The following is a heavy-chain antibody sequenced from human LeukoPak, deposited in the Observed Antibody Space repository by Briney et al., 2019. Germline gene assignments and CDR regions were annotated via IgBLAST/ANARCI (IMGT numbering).Heavy chain of an antibody. CDR3: ARGGYRQFDY. D-gene: IGHD5-12*01. J-gene: IGHJ4*02. V-gene: IGHV3-7*04. CDR1: GFTFSTYW. CDR2: IKQDGSEE. Sequence: PGGSLRLSCAASGFTFSTYWMSWVRQAPGKGLEWVAKIKQDGSEEYYVDSVKGRFTISRDNAKNSLFLQVNSLRVEDTAVYYCARGGYRQFDYWGQGTLVTVSS.